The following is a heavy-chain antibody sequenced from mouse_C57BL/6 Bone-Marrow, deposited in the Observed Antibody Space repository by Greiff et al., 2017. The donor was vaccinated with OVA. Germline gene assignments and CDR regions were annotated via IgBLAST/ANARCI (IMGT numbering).Heavy chain of an antibody. CDR3: TTIYYDYDGDWYVDV. Sequence: EVQLQQSGAELVRPGASVKLSCTASGFNIKDDYMHWVKQRPEQGLEWIGWIDPENGDTEYASKIQGKATITADTSSNTAYLQLSSLTSEDTAVYYCTTIYYDYDGDWYVDVWGTGTTVTVSS. D-gene: IGHD2-4*01. CDR1: GFNIKDDY. J-gene: IGHJ1*03. CDR2: IDPENGDT. V-gene: IGHV14-4*01.